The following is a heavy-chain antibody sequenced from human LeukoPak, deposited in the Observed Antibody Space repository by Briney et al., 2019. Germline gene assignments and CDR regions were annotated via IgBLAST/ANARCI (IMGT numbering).Heavy chain of an antibody. J-gene: IGHJ4*02. V-gene: IGHV3-21*01. D-gene: IGHD1-26*01. Sequence: GRSLRLSCAASGFTFSTYNMNWVRQAPGKGLEWVSSITSSSSYRYYADSVKGRFTISRDNAKNSLYLQMNSLRAEDTAVYYCARDPGSGDYWGQGTLVTVSS. CDR1: GFTFSTYN. CDR2: ITSSSSYR. CDR3: ARDPGSGDY.